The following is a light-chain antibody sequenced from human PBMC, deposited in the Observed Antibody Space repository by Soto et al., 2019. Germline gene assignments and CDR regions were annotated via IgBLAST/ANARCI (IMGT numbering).Light chain of an antibody. J-gene: IGLJ3*02. V-gene: IGLV2-14*01. CDR1: SSDVVGYNY. CDR2: DVT. Sequence: QSVLTQPASVSGSPGQSITISCTGTSSDVVGYNYVSWYQQYPGTAPKLMIYDVTNRPSGVSNRFSGSKSGNTASLTISGLQPEDEADYYCTSFTSSTPRWVFGGGTQLTVL. CDR3: TSFTSSTPRWV.